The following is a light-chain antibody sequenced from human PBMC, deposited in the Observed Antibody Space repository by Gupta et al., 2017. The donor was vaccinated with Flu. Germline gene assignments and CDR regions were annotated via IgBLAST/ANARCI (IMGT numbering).Light chain of an antibody. J-gene: IGKJ1*01. CDR2: RAS. Sequence: MTQPPPTLSVSVGQKVTITCRASQEMVNWVAWFQQKPGKAPNILIDRASDLENGVPPRISGSGYGTEFTLTITNLQPDDVGTYFCQQYFSFWSFGQGTKVKI. CDR1: QEMVNW. V-gene: IGKV1-5*03. CDR3: QQYFSFWS.